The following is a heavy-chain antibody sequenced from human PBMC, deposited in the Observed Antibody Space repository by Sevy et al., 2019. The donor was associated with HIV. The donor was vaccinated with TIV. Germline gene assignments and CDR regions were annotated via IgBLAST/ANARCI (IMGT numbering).Heavy chain of an antibody. V-gene: IGHV3-30-3*01. CDR1: GFIFSTYA. J-gene: IGHJ6*02. CDR3: ARDSCSGSSCYAPPLYGMDV. D-gene: IGHD2-15*01. CDR2: ISYDGSNK. Sequence: GGSLRLSCAASGFIFSTYAIHWVRQAPGKGLEWVAVISYDGSNKYYADSVKGRFTVSRDNSKNTLCLQMNSLRPDDTVVYYCARDSCSGSSCYAPPLYGMDVWGQGTTVTVSS.